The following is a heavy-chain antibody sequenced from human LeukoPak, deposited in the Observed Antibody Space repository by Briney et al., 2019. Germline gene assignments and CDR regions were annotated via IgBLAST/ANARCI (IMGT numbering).Heavy chain of an antibody. D-gene: IGHD1-26*01. CDR3: ARDWSCDY. CDR2: IGDSGGST. CDR1: GFTFSSYA. J-gene: IGHJ4*02. Sequence: GGSLRLSCAASGFTFSSYAMTWVRQAPGKGLEWVSAIGDSGGSTSYADSVKGRFTISRDNSKNTLYLQMNSRRAEATAVYSCARDWSCDYWGQGTLVTVSS. V-gene: IGHV3-23*01.